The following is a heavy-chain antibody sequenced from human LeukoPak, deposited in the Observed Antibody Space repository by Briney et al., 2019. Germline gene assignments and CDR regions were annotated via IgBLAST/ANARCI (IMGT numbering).Heavy chain of an antibody. D-gene: IGHD2-2*01. Sequence: GRSLXLSCAASGFTFSSYAMYWVRRAPGKGXEWVAVISYDGSNKYYADSVKGRFTISRDNSRNTLYLQMNSLRAEDTAVYYCARDCSSTSCYDYWGQGTLVTVSS. J-gene: IGHJ4*02. CDR3: ARDCSSTSCYDY. V-gene: IGHV3-30-3*01. CDR2: ISYDGSNK. CDR1: GFTFSSYA.